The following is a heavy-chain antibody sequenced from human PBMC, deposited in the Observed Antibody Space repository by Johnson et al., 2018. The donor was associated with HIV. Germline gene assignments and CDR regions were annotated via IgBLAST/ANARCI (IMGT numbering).Heavy chain of an antibody. CDR1: GFTFSSYA. J-gene: IGHJ3*02. CDR3: AKDLYSSSWTNDAFDI. V-gene: IGHV3-30*04. CDR2: ISYDGSNR. D-gene: IGHD6-13*01. Sequence: VQLVESGGGLVQPGRSLRLSCAASGFTFSSYAMHWVRRAPGKGLEWVAIISYDGSNRYYADSVKGRFTISRDNSKNTLYLQMNRLRAEDTAVYYCAKDLYSSSWTNDAFDIWGQGTIVTVSS.